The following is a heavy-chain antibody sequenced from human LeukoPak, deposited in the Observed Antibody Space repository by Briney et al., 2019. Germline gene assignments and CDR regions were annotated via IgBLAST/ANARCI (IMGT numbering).Heavy chain of an antibody. D-gene: IGHD1-26*01. J-gene: IGHJ6*02. V-gene: IGHV3-11*01. Sequence: TGGSLRLSCAAASGFTFTDYISWIRQAPGKGLEWVSYIKNSDFPVYYADSVKGRFTVTRDNAKDSLFLQMNSLRAEDTAIYFCATWDGPSAGLAVWGQGTTVIVSS. CDR3: ATWDGPSAGLAV. CDR1: GFTFTDY. CDR2: IKNSDFPV.